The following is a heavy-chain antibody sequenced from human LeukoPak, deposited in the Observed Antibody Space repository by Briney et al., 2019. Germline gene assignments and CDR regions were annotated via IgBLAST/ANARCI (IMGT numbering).Heavy chain of an antibody. V-gene: IGHV4-4*07. D-gene: IGHD3-10*01. CDR1: GGSIGNYY. CDR3: TRDSSGTVTSYYYYYMDV. CDR2: VYTSGST. J-gene: IGHJ6*03. Sequence: PSETLSLTCTVSGGSIGNYYWSWIRQPAGKGLEWIGRVYTSGSTNYNPSLKSRVTMSVDTSKNHFSLGLNSVTAADTAVYYCTRDSSGTVTSYYYYYMDVWGKGTTVTISS.